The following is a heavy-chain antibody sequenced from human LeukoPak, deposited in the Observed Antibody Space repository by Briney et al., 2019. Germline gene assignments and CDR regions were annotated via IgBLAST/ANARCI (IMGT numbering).Heavy chain of an antibody. V-gene: IGHV3-23*01. CDR3: AKDHVTIFGVVIPFDY. Sequence: GGSLRLSCAASGFTISSYAMSWVRQAPGKGLEWVSAISGSGGSTYYADSVKGRFTISRDNSKNTLYLQMNSLRAEDTAVYYCAKDHVTIFGVVIPFDYWGQGTLVTVSS. CDR2: ISGSGGST. CDR1: GFTISSYA. J-gene: IGHJ4*02. D-gene: IGHD3-3*01.